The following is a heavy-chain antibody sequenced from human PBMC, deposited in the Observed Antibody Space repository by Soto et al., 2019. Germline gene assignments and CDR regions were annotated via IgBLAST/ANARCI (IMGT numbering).Heavy chain of an antibody. V-gene: IGHV1-18*01. CDR1: GYTFTSYG. D-gene: IGHD2-15*01. J-gene: IGHJ5*02. CDR3: ARVKGSGDHNWFAP. Sequence: QVQLVQSGAEVKKPGASVKVSCKASGYTFTSYGISWVRQAPGQGLEWMGWISAYNGNTNYAQKLQGRVTMTTDTPPSTANMGLRSRRSDDTDVYYCARVKGSGDHNWFAPWGQGTLVTVSS. CDR2: ISAYNGNT.